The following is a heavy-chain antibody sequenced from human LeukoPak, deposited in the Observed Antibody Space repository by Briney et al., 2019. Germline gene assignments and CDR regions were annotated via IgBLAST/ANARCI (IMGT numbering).Heavy chain of an antibody. V-gene: IGHV3-9*01. CDR1: GFTFDDYA. D-gene: IGHD3-22*01. J-gene: IGHJ3*02. CDR2: ISWNSGSI. Sequence: PGGSLRLSCAASGFTFDDYAMHWVRQAPGKGLEWVSGISWNSGSIGYADSVKGRFTISRDNAKNSLYLQMNSLRAEDTAVYYCTREVVTGVDAFDIWGQGTMVTVSS. CDR3: TREVVTGVDAFDI.